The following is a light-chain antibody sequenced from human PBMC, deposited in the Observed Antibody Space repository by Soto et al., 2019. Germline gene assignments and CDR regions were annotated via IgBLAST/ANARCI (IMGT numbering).Light chain of an antibody. V-gene: IGKV3-20*01. J-gene: IGKJ4*01. CDR3: QQYGRSPLT. CDR2: GAS. CDR1: QSVSSSY. Sequence: ETALTQSPCTLSLSPGERATLSCRASQSVSSSYLAWYQQKPGQAPRLLIYGASSRATGIPDRFSGSGSGTDFTLTISRLEPEDFAVYYCQQYGRSPLTFGGGTKVDIK.